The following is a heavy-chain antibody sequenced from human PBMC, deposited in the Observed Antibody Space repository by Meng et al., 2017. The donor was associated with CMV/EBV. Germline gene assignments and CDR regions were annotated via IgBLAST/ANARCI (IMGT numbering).Heavy chain of an antibody. CDR2: IYPGDSDT. V-gene: IGHV5-51*01. CDR3: AHSPTTLTSCYTCYFDY. D-gene: IGHD2-2*02. Sequence: GESLKISCKGSGYSFTSYWIGWVRQMPGKGLEWMGIIYPGDSDTRYSPSFQGQVTISADKSISTAYLQWSSLKASDTATYYCAHSPTTLTSCYTCYFDYWGQGMLVTVSS. CDR1: GYSFTSYW. J-gene: IGHJ4*02.